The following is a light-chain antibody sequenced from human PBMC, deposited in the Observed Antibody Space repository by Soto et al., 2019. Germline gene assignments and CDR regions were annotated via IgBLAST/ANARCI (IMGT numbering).Light chain of an antibody. Sequence: DIQMTHSPSTLSASVGDIVTITCRASQSLNSLLAWYQQKPGRAPKLLIYDASTLESGVPSRFSGSGSGTEFTPTISSLQTDDFATYYCQQYNSYSWTFGQGTKVDIK. J-gene: IGKJ1*01. CDR1: QSLNSL. V-gene: IGKV1-5*01. CDR2: DAS. CDR3: QQYNSYSWT.